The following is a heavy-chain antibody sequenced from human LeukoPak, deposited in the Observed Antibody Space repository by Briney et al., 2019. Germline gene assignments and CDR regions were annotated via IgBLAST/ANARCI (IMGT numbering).Heavy chain of an antibody. Sequence: SGTLSLTCAVSGGSISSSNWWSWVRQPPGKGLEWIGEIYHSGSTNYNPSLKSRVTISVDKSRNQFSLELSSVTAADTAVYYCAKTQPRGYSYGPGSDYWGQGTLVTVSP. CDR3: AKTQPRGYSYGPGSDY. CDR2: IYHSGST. J-gene: IGHJ4*02. V-gene: IGHV4-4*02. CDR1: GGSISSSNW. D-gene: IGHD5-18*01.